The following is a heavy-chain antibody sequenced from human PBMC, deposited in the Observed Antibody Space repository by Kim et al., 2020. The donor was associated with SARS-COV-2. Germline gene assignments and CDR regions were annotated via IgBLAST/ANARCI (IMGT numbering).Heavy chain of an antibody. CDR3: SGTKSPDLGAITDY. CDR2: IHSSSGDT. CDR1: GYTFSDYY. D-gene: IGHD1-26*01. J-gene: IGHJ4*02. V-gene: IGHV1-2*06. Sequence: ASVKVSCKASGYTFSDYYIHWVRQAPGRGLEWIGRIHSSSGDTNTKYTQEFQGRVTMTTDTSISTSYMELWRLGSDDTALYYCSGTKSPDLGAITDYWGQ.